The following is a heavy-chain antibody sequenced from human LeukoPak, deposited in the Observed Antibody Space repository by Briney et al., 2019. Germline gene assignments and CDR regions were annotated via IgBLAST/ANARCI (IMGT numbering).Heavy chain of an antibody. V-gene: IGHV3-66*01. D-gene: IGHD3-10*01. Sequence: GGSLRLSCAASGFTVSSNYMSWVRQAPGRGLEWVSVIYSGGSTYYADSVKGRFTISRDNSKNTLFLQMNSLRAGDTAVYYCARGTVTMVDYWGQGTRDRVSS. CDR3: ARGTVTMVDY. J-gene: IGHJ4*02. CDR2: IYSGGST. CDR1: GFTVSSNY.